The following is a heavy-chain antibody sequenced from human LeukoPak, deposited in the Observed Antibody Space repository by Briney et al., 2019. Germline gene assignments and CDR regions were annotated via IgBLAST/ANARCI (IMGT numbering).Heavy chain of an antibody. CDR2: IYHSGST. V-gene: IGHV4-4*02. J-gene: IGHJ6*02. CDR3: ARLCGRYYYYYGMDV. CDR1: GGSISSSNW. Sequence: SGALSLTCAVSGGSISSSNWWSWVRQPPGKGLEWIGEIYHSGSTNYNPSLKSRVTISVDKSKNQFSLKLSSVTAADTAVYYCARLCGRYYYYYGMDVWGQGTTVTVSS.